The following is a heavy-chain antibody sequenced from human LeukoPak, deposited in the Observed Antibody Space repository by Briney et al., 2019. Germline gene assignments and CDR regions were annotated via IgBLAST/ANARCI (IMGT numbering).Heavy chain of an antibody. CDR1: GGSISSYY. CDR3: ARAHDYGDYHWFDP. V-gene: IGHV4-4*07. Sequence: SETLSLTCTVSGGSISSYYWSWIRQPAGKGLKWIGRIYTSGNTNYNPSLKSRVTMSVDTSKNQFSLKLSSVTAADTAVYYCARAHDYGDYHWFDPWGQGTLVTVSS. D-gene: IGHD4-17*01. CDR2: IYTSGNT. J-gene: IGHJ5*02.